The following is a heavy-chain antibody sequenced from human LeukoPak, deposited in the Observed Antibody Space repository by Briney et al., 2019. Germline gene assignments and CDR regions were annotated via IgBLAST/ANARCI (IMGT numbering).Heavy chain of an antibody. CDR3: ARGWSSGWYRNDH. CDR2: IYYSGST. Sequence: PSETLSLTCTVSGGSISSYYWSWIRQPPGKGLEWIGYIYYSGSTTYNPSLKSRVTISVDTSKNQFSLKLSSVTAADTAVYYCARGWSSGWYRNDHWGQGTLVSVSS. V-gene: IGHV4-59*01. CDR1: GGSISSYY. J-gene: IGHJ4*02. D-gene: IGHD6-19*01.